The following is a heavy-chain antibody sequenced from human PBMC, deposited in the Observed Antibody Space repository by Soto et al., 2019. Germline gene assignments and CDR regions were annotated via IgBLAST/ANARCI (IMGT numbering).Heavy chain of an antibody. J-gene: IGHJ6*02. CDR1: GGTFSSYA. V-gene: IGHV1-69*13. D-gene: IGHD6-6*01. CDR2: IIPIFGTA. CDR3: ARDPTIAARRAYYYYGMDV. Sequence: SVKVSCKASGGTFSSYAISWVRQAPGQGLEWMGGIIPIFGTANYAQKFQGRVTITADESTSTAYMELSSLGSEDTAVYYCARDPTIAARRAYYYYGMDVWGQGTTVTVSS.